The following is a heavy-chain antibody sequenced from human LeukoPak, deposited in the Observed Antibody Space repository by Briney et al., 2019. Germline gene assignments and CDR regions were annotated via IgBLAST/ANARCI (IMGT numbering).Heavy chain of an antibody. CDR1: GESFSGYY. J-gene: IGHJ4*02. CDR3: ARDRGLQQLVDY. V-gene: IGHV4-34*01. Sequence: PSETLSLTCAVYGESFSGYYWTWIRQPPGKGLEWIGDINHSESSNYNPSLKSRVTISVDTSKNQFSLKLSSVTAADTAVYYCARDRGLQQLVDYWGQGTLVTISS. D-gene: IGHD6-13*01. CDR2: INHSESS.